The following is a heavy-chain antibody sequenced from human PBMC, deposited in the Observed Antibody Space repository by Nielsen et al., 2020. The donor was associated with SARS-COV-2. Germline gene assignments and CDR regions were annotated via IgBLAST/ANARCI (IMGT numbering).Heavy chain of an antibody. D-gene: IGHD3-16*01. J-gene: IGHJ5*02. V-gene: IGHV4-59*01. Sequence: SETLSLTCTVSGGSIGSYSWNWIRQSPGKGLEWLGYMSSSGSSNYNPSLKGRGTMSVDTSTNRFSLNLTSVTAADSAIYYCTRETHLRFDPWGLGTLVTVSS. CDR3: TRETHLRFDP. CDR2: MSSSGSS. CDR1: GGSIGSYS.